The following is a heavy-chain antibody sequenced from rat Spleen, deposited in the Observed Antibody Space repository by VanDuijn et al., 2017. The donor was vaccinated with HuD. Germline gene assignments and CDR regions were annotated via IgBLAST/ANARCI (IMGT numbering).Heavy chain of an antibody. D-gene: IGHD1-1*01. V-gene: IGHV2-47*01. Sequence: QVQLKESGPGLVQPSQTLSLTCTVSGLSLTSNSVSWIRQPPGKGLEWMGVIWSNGATEYNSAIKSRLSISRDTSKSLVLLNIHRSQVPVRDKCLCYSTLSSVVKNWIHDWCYGSLLSVSS. CDR3: YSTLSSVVKNWIHD. CDR1: GLSLTSNS. CDR2: IWSNGAT. J-gene: IGHJ3*01.